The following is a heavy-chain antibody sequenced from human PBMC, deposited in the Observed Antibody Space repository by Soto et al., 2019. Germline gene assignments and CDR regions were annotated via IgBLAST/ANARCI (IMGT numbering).Heavy chain of an antibody. Sequence: RLSCAASGFIFSDFGMHWVRQAPGKGLDWLAIISSDGSNTFYADSVKGRFTISRDNSKNTLYLQMNSLRAEDTAVYYCAKDPGKYYYDTSGILTDDYWGQGTLVTVSS. D-gene: IGHD3-22*01. V-gene: IGHV3-30*18. J-gene: IGHJ4*02. CDR3: AKDPGKYYYDTSGILTDDY. CDR2: ISSDGSNT. CDR1: GFIFSDFG.